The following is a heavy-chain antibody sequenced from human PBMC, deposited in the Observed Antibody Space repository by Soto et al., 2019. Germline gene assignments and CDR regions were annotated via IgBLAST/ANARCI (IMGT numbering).Heavy chain of an antibody. V-gene: IGHV3-30-3*01. Sequence: GGSLRLSCAASGFTFSSYAMSWVRQAPGKGLEWVSVISYDGSNKYYADSVKGRFTISRDTFKNTLYLQMNSLRAEDTAVYYCARDPPTYYDSSGYYYFCGIDFWGQGTLVTVSS. CDR2: ISYDGSNK. D-gene: IGHD3-22*01. CDR3: ARDPPTYYDSSGYYYFCGIDF. J-gene: IGHJ4*03. CDR1: GFTFSSYA.